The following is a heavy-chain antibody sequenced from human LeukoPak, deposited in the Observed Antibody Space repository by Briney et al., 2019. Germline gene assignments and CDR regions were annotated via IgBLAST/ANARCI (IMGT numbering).Heavy chain of an antibody. V-gene: IGHV3-23*01. CDR3: AKDRVGYYGSGSLSNAAFDI. J-gene: IGHJ3*02. CDR1: GFTFSSYA. D-gene: IGHD3-10*01. CDR2: ISGSGGST. Sequence: PGGSLRLSCAASGFTFSSYAMSWVRQAPGKGLEWVSAISGSGGSTYYADSVKGRFTISRDNSKNTLYLQMNSLRAEDTAVYCAKDRVGYYGSGSLSNAAFDIWGQGTMVTVSS.